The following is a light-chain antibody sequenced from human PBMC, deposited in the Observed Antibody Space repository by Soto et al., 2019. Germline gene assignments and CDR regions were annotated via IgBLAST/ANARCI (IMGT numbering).Light chain of an antibody. CDR2: LEGSGSY. CDR3: ETLDSKTRV. Sequence: QPVLTQSSSASASLGSSVKLTCTLSSGHSSYIIAWHQQQPGKAPRYLMKLEGSGSYNKGSGVPDRFSGSSSGADRYLTISNLQFEDEADYYCETLDSKTRVFGGGTKLTVL. V-gene: IGLV4-60*02. CDR1: SGHSSYI. J-gene: IGLJ2*01.